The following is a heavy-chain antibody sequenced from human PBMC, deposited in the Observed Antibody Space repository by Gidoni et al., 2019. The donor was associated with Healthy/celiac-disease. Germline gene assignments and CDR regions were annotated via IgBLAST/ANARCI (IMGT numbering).Heavy chain of an antibody. D-gene: IGHD5-18*01. Sequence: QVHLQESGPGLVKPSQTLSLTCTVSGGSISSGDYYWSWIRHPPGKGLEWIGYIYYSGSNYYNPSLKSRVTISVDTSKNQFSLKLSSVTAADTAVYYCARDKDTAMVFDYWGQGTLVTVSS. J-gene: IGHJ4*02. CDR3: ARDKDTAMVFDY. V-gene: IGHV4-30-4*01. CDR1: GGSISSGDYY. CDR2: IYYSGSN.